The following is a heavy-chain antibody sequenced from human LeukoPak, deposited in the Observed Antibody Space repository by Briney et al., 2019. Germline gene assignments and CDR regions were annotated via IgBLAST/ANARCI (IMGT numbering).Heavy chain of an antibody. Sequence: GGSLRLSCAASGFTLSTYWMTWVRQAPGKGLEWVANIKQDGSEKYYVDSVKGRFTISRDNAKNSLYLQMNSLRAEDTAVYYCARDQAFSYYYYYMDVWGKGTTVTVSS. J-gene: IGHJ6*03. CDR1: GFTLSTYW. D-gene: IGHD3-3*01. CDR2: IKQDGSEK. V-gene: IGHV3-7*01. CDR3: ARDQAFSYYYYYMDV.